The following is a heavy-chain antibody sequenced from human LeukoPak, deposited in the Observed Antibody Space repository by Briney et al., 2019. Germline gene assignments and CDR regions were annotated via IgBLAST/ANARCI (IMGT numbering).Heavy chain of an antibody. CDR3: ARYHYGSGSYPSYYMDV. V-gene: IGHV1-18*01. CDR2: ISAYNGHT. D-gene: IGHD3-10*01. Sequence: ASVKVSCKASGYTFTSYGISWVRQAPGQGLEWMGWISAYNGHTNYAQKLQGRVSMTTDTSTSTAYMELRSLRYDDTAVYYCARYHYGSGSYPSYYMDVWGKGTTVTVSS. J-gene: IGHJ6*03. CDR1: GYTFTSYG.